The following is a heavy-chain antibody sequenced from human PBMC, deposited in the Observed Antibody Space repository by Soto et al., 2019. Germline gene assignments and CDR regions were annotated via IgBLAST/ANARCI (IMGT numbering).Heavy chain of an antibody. CDR3: ARGGYYDSSGYSGDAFDI. Sequence: PSETLSLTCTVSGGSISSYYWSWIRQPPGKGLEWSGYIYYSGSTNYNPSLKSRGTISVDTSKNQFSLRLSSVTAADTAVCYCARGGYYDSSGYSGDAFDIWGQGTMVTASS. J-gene: IGHJ3*02. CDR2: IYYSGST. D-gene: IGHD3-22*01. CDR1: GGSISSYY. V-gene: IGHV4-59*01.